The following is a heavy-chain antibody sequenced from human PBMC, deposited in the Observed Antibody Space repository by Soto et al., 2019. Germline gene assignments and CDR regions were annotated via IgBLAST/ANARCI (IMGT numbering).Heavy chain of an antibody. Sequence: ASVKVSCKASGFTFTSSAVQWVRQARGQRLEWIGWIVVGSGNTNYAQKFQERVTITRDMSTSTAYMELSSLRSEDTAVYYCAADRRDSWVHFNAFDIWGQGTMVTVSS. CDR1: GFTFTSSA. J-gene: IGHJ3*02. CDR2: IVVGSGNT. CDR3: AADRRDSWVHFNAFDI. D-gene: IGHD1-1*01. V-gene: IGHV1-58*01.